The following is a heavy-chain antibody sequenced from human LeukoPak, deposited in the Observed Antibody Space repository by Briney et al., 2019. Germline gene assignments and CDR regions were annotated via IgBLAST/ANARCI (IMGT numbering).Heavy chain of an antibody. V-gene: IGHV4-59*08. D-gene: IGHD6-13*01. CDR1: GGSISTYY. J-gene: IGHJ4*02. CDR3: ARHAMGSSWYSDY. Sequence: SETLSLTCTVSGGSISTYYWSWIRQHPGKGLEWIGYISYSGRTNTNPSLKSRVTISVDTSKNQFSLKLSTVTATDTAVYYCARHAMGSSWYSDYWGQGTLVTVSS. CDR2: ISYSGRT.